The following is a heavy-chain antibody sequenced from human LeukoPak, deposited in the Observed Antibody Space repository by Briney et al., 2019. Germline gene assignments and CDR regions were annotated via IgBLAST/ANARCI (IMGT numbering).Heavy chain of an antibody. D-gene: IGHD6-13*01. J-gene: IGHJ2*01. CDR3: ARLRDWQQLPPLWWYFDL. V-gene: IGHV4-61*02. Sequence: SETLSLTCTVSGGSISSGSYYWSWIRQPAGKGLEWIGRIYTSGSTNYNPSLKSRVTISVDTSKNQFSLKLSSVTAADTAVYYCARLRDWQQLPPLWWYFDLWGRGTLVTVSS. CDR1: GGSISSGSYY. CDR2: IYTSGST.